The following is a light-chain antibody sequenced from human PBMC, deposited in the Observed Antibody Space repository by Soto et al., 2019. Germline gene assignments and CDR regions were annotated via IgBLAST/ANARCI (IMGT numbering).Light chain of an antibody. CDR2: DAS. CDR3: QQYNSYPWT. CDR1: QNINTW. Sequence: DIQMTQSPSTLSASVGDRVTITCRASQNINTWLAWFQQKPGKAPKLLIYDASSLESGVPSRSSGSGSGTEFTLTISSLQPDDFATYYCQQYNSYPWTFGQGTKVETK. V-gene: IGKV1-5*01. J-gene: IGKJ1*01.